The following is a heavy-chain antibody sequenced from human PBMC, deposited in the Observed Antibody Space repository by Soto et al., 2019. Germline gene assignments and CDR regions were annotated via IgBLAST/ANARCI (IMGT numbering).Heavy chain of an antibody. CDR3: ARDSFGSGIYYYYGLDV. D-gene: IGHD3-10*01. CDR2: INPSGGST. CDR1: GYTFTSYY. J-gene: IGHJ6*02. Sequence: QVQLVQSGAEVKKPGASVKVSCKASGYTFTSYYMHWVRQTPGQGLEWMGIINPSGGSTSYAQKFQGRVTMTRDTSTSTVYMELSSLRSEDTAVYYCARDSFGSGIYYYYGLDVWGQGTTVTVSS. V-gene: IGHV1-46*01.